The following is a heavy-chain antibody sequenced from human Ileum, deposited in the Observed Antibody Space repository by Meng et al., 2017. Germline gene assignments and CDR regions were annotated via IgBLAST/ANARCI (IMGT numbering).Heavy chain of an antibody. CDR1: GFTLRNYG. Sequence: VRVVASGGGWVLPGRSLRLSCAASGFTLRNYGMHWVRQAPDKGLELVALLWADESNQNYADSVKGRFTISKDKSKNTLYLQMNSLRAEDTAVYYCARDSDTSGRHWYFDLWGRGTLVTVSS. V-gene: IGHV3-33*01. CDR3: ARDSDTSGRHWYFDL. CDR2: LWADESNQ. J-gene: IGHJ2*01. D-gene: IGHD6-19*01.